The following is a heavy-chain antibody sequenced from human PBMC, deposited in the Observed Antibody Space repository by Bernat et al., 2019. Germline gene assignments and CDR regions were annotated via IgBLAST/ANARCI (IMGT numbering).Heavy chain of an antibody. Sequence: QVQLVESGGGVVQPGRSLRLSCAASGFTFSSYAISWVRQAPGQGLEWMGGIIPIFGTANYAQKFQGRVTITADESTSTAYMELSSLRSEDTAVYYCSLARDYYDSSGYTFDIWGQGTMVTVSS. J-gene: IGHJ3*02. CDR2: IIPIFGTA. D-gene: IGHD3-22*01. CDR1: GFTFSSYA. V-gene: IGHV1-69*01. CDR3: SLARDYYDSSGYTFDI.